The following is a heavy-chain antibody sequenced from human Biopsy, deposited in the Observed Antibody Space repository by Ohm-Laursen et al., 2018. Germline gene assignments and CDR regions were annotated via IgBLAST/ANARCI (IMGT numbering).Heavy chain of an antibody. J-gene: IGHJ3*02. D-gene: IGHD4/OR15-4a*01. CDR2: IYASETT. CDR3: AREFTYNYGAKGALDI. V-gene: IGHV4-4*07. CDR1: GGSLSGYS. Sequence: SETLSLTCTVSGGSLSGYSWNWIRQPAGKGLEWIGRIYASETTHFNPSLRSRLIMSVDTSRNQFSLRLSPVTAADTAIYYCAREFTYNYGAKGALDIWGQGTKVTVSS.